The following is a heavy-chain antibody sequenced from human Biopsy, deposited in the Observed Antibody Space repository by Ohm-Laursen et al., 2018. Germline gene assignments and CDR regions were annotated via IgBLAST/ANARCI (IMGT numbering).Heavy chain of an antibody. CDR1: GGSINSGGHF. D-gene: IGHD3-22*01. CDR3: ARGDYFDSNGYFWFDP. J-gene: IGHJ5*02. Sequence: SETLSLTYSVSGGSINSGGHFWGWIRQRPGKGLEWIGNIFNSANTYYNPSLKNLITISGDTSKNQFSLKLNSVTAADTAVYYCARGDYFDSNGYFWFDPWGQGALVTVSP. CDR2: IFNSANT. V-gene: IGHV4-31*01.